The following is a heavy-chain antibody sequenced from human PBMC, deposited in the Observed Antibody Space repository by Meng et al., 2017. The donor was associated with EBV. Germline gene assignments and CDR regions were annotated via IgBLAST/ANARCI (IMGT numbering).Heavy chain of an antibody. CDR2: IYYSGST. V-gene: IGHV4-39*07. CDR1: GGSISSSSYY. Sequence: QLQLQESGPGLVKPSETLSLTCTVSGGSISSSSYYWGWIRQPPGKGLEWIGSIYYSGSTYYNPSLKSRVTISVDTSKNQFSLKLSSVTAAGTAVYYCARRGYSSSRTEFDPWGQGTLVTVSS. D-gene: IGHD6-13*01. J-gene: IGHJ5*02. CDR3: ARRGYSSSRTEFDP.